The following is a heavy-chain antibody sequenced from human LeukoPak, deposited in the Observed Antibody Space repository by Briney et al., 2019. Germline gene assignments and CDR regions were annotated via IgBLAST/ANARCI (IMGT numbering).Heavy chain of an antibody. Sequence: GKSLRLSCTASQFPFRNYGMHWVRQAPGKGLEWVAGIWDGQNNKYNVDSVKGRFTISRDNSKNTLYLQMNSLRPEDTAVYFCAKEGPGGLNFWGQGTLVTVSS. V-gene: IGHV3-30*18. CDR2: IWDGQNNK. J-gene: IGHJ4*02. CDR3: AKEGPGGLNF. D-gene: IGHD3-10*01. CDR1: QFPFRNYG.